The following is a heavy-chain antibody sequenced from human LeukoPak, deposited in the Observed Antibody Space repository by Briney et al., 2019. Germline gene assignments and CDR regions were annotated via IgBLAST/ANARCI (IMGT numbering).Heavy chain of an antibody. V-gene: IGHV4-39*01. CDR3: ARLYCSSTSCPNWFDP. D-gene: IGHD2-2*01. Sequence: SETLSLTCTVSGGSVSSGSYYWSWIRQPPGKGLEWIGSIYYSGSTYYNPSLKSRVTISVDTSKNQFSLKLSSVTAADTAVYYCARLYCSSTSCPNWFDPWGQGTLVTVSS. J-gene: IGHJ5*02. CDR1: GGSVSSGSYY. CDR2: IYYSGST.